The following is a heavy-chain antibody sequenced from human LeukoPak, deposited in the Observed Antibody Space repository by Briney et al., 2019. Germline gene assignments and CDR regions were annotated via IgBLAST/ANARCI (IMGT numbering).Heavy chain of an antibody. CDR1: GGSISSGGYY. Sequence: SETLSLTCTVSGGSISSGGYYWSWIRQHPGKGLEWIGYIYYSGSTYYNPSLKSRVTISVDTSKNQFTLKLSSVTAADTAVYYCARQVGAAADPPYYYYYGMDVWGQGTTVTVSS. J-gene: IGHJ6*02. CDR2: IYYSGST. CDR3: ARQVGAAADPPYYYYYGMDV. D-gene: IGHD6-13*01. V-gene: IGHV4-31*03.